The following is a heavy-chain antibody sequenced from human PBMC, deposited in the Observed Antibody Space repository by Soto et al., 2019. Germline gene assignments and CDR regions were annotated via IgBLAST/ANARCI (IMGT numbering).Heavy chain of an antibody. CDR1: GYTFTSLD. D-gene: IGHD2-15*01. J-gene: IGHJ4*02. Sequence: QVQLVQSGAEVKKPGASVKVSCKASGYTFTSLDINWVRQATGQGLEWMGWMNPNSGSTGSAQKFQGRVAMTRDTSINTAYMELSSLRSDDTAVYYCARGRGYSDGIDYWGQGTLVTVSP. CDR3: ARGRGYSDGIDY. V-gene: IGHV1-8*01. CDR2: MNPNSGST.